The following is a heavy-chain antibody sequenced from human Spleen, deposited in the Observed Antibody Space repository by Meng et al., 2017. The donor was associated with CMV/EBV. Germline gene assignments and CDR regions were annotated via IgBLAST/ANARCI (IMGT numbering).Heavy chain of an antibody. CDR1: GFTFRNYG. J-gene: IGHJ3*01. CDR2: IWYDGNNK. CDR3: AKSSVRDGFDLDAFDV. Sequence: GGSLRLSCAASGFTFRNYGMHWVRQAPGKGLEWVAVIWYDGNNKYYADSVKGRFTISREFSKRTVYLQMNSLRAEDTAVYYCAKSSVRDGFDLDAFDVWGQGTMVTVSS. V-gene: IGHV3-33*08. D-gene: IGHD5-24*01.